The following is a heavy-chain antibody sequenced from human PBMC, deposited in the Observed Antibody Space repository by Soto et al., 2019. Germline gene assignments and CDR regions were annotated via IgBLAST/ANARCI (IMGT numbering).Heavy chain of an antibody. CDR3: ARSRRGAYSSGWYSPSGYYNYGIDV. CDR1: GYSFTTYW. D-gene: IGHD6-19*01. Sequence: PGEAQKISCRASGYSFTTYWIGWVRQMPGKGLEWMGIIYPGDSDTKYSPSLQGQVSISADTSISTAYLQWTSLKASDTAMYYCARSRRGAYSSGWYSPSGYYNYGIDVWGQGTKVTSP. V-gene: IGHV5-51*01. J-gene: IGHJ6*02. CDR2: IYPGDSDT.